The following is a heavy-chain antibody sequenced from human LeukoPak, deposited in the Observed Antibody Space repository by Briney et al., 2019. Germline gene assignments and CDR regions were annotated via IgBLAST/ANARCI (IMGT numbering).Heavy chain of an antibody. Sequence: ASVKVSCKASGYTFTSYFMHWVRQAPGQGLEWMGIINPSDGTTSYAQRFQGRVTVTRDTCTSTVYMELSSLRSEDTAVYYCARDMDYGSGSYYKNYYYYYMDVWGKGTTVTVSS. V-gene: IGHV1-46*01. CDR1: GYTFTSYF. J-gene: IGHJ6*03. CDR2: INPSDGTT. D-gene: IGHD3-10*01. CDR3: ARDMDYGSGSYYKNYYYYYMDV.